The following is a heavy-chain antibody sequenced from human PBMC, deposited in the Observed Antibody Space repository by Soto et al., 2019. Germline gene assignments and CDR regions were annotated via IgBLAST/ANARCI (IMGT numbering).Heavy chain of an antibody. CDR3: PRYPSGWPYYFDY. Sequence: PGESLKISCKGSGYSFTSYWIAWVRQMPGKGLEWMGIIYLSDSDTRYSPSFQGRVTISADKSISTAYLQWSSLKASDTAMYYCPRYPSGWPYYFDYWGQGTLVTVSS. V-gene: IGHV5-51*01. CDR2: IYLSDSDT. D-gene: IGHD6-25*01. J-gene: IGHJ4*02. CDR1: GYSFTSYW.